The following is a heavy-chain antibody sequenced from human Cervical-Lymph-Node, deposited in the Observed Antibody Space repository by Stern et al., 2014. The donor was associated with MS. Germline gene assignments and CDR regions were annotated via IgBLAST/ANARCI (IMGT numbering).Heavy chain of an antibody. Sequence: VQLMQSGGGLVKPGGSLRLSCAASGFTFSSYSMNWVRQAPGKGLEWVSSISSSSSDIYDADSVKGRFTIPRDNAKNSLYLQMNSLRAEDTAVYYCASTIGGYCSSTSCPGGYWGQGTLVTVSS. CDR2: ISSSSSDI. J-gene: IGHJ4*02. CDR3: ASTIGGYCSSTSCPGGY. D-gene: IGHD2-2*01. V-gene: IGHV3-21*01. CDR1: GFTFSSYS.